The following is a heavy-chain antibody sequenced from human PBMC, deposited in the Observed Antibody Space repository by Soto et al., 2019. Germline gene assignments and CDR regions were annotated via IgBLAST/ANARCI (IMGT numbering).Heavy chain of an antibody. V-gene: IGHV3-7*03. CDR3: ARDQLILPAHDFFYGSDV. Sequence: GESLKISCEVSGFTLSMYSMTWVRQAPGKGLEWVAKIPQEGSDGHYVDSVKGRFTISRDNAKNSVYLQMNSLRAEDTAVYYCARDQLILPAHDFFYGSDVWGQGAKVTVSS. D-gene: IGHD2-21*02. J-gene: IGHJ6*02. CDR1: GFTLSMYS. CDR2: IPQEGSDG.